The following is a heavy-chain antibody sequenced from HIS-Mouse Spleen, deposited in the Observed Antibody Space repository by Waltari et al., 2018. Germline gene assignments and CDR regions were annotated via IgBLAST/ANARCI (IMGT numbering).Heavy chain of an antibody. J-gene: IGHJ5*02. Sequence: QVQLQESGPGLVKPSETLSLTCTVSGYSISSGYYWGWIRQPPGKGLEWIGSIYHSGSTYSNPSIKSRVTISVDTAKNQFSRKLSSVTAADTAVYYCARVGTIFGQGDWFDPWGQGTLVTVSS. D-gene: IGHD3-3*01. CDR2: IYHSGST. V-gene: IGHV4-38-2*02. CDR1: GYSISSGYY. CDR3: ARVGTIFGQGDWFDP.